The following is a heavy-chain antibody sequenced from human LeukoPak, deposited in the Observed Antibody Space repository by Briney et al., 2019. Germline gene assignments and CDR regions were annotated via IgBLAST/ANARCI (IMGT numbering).Heavy chain of an antibody. CDR1: GFTFSSYA. V-gene: IGHV3-23*01. J-gene: IGHJ6*02. CDR3: AKVGRVTATTIRNRYYYGMDV. CDR2: ISGSGGST. Sequence: PGGSLRLSCAASGFTFSSYAMSWVRQAPGRGLEWVSAISGSGGSTYYADSVKGRLTISRDNSRNTLYLQINSLRAEDTAVYYCAKVGRVTATTIRNRYYYGMDVWGQGTTVTVSS. D-gene: IGHD4-17*01.